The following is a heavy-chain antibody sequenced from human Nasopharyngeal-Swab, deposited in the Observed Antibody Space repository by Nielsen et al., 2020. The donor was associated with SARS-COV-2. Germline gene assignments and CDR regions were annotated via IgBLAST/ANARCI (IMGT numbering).Heavy chain of an antibody. CDR3: ARAKRITIFGVVGPWDY. CDR1: GGSISSGGYY. Sequence: SETLSLTCTVSGGSISSGGYYWSWIRQHPGKGLEWIGYIYYSGSTYYNPSPKSRVTISVDTSKNQFSLKLSSVTAADTAVYYCARAKRITIFGVVGPWDYWGQGTLVTVSS. J-gene: IGHJ4*02. V-gene: IGHV4-31*03. D-gene: IGHD3-3*01. CDR2: IYYSGST.